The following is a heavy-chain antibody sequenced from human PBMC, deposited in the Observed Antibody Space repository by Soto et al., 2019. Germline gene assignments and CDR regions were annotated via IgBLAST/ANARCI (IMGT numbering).Heavy chain of an antibody. CDR1: GFALSGST. V-gene: IGHV3-73*02. CDR2: IRSKGNTYAT. CDR3: TKPITASVYYYGMDV. Sequence: EVQLVETGGGLVQPGGSLKLSCAASGFALSGSTMHWVRQASGNGLEWVGRIRSKGNTYATSYAASVQGRFTISRDVSKNTAFLEMNSLKTEDTAVYYCTKPITASVYYYGMDVWGQGTTVTVSS. J-gene: IGHJ6*02. D-gene: IGHD1-20*01.